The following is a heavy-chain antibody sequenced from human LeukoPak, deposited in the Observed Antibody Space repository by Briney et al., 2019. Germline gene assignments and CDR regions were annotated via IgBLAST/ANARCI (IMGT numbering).Heavy chain of an antibody. D-gene: IGHD6-13*01. CDR1: GYSFTSYW. Sequence: GESLKISCKGSGYSFTSYWIGWVRQMPGKGLEWMGIIYPGDSDTRYSPSFQGQVTISADKSISTAYLQWSSLKASDTAMYYCARLAQTAXAGGGEYXXXXXXXXXSXXXXSAPTYY. CDR3: ARLAQTAXAGGGEYXXXXXXXXXSXXXXSAPTYY. J-gene: IGHJ6*01. CDR2: IYPGDSDT. V-gene: IGHV5-51*01.